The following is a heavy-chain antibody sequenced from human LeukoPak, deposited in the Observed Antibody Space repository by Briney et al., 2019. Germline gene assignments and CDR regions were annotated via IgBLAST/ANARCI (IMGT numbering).Heavy chain of an antibody. Sequence: PSETLSLTCAVYGGSFSGYYRSWLRQPPGKGLEWIGEINHSGSTNYNPSLKSRVTISVDTSKNQFSLKLSSVTAADTAVYYCARVFARLGSFWGQGTLVTVSS. CDR3: ARVFARLGSF. D-gene: IGHD6-6*01. V-gene: IGHV4-34*01. CDR2: INHSGST. J-gene: IGHJ4*02. CDR1: GGSFSGYY.